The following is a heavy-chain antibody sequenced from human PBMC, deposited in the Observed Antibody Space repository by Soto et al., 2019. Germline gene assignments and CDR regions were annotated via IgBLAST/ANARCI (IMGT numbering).Heavy chain of an antibody. CDR1: AYTFTDYA. CDR3: AREGAHYTPLDH. Sequence: XSVKVSCKASAYTFTDYAIHWVRQAPGQGLEWMGWINVGNGNTGYSRKFQGRVTNVRDMSASTAYIEVTSLTSEDTAIYYCAREGAHYTPLDHWGQGTLVTGSS. J-gene: IGHJ4*02. D-gene: IGHD2-15*01. CDR2: INVGNGNT. V-gene: IGHV1-3*01.